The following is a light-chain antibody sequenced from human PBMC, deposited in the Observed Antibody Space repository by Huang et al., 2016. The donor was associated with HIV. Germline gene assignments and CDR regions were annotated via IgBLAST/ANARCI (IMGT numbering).Light chain of an antibody. V-gene: IGKV1-9*01. CDR3: QQLNSYPLT. CDR2: AAS. J-gene: IGKJ4*01. Sequence: IQLTQSPSSLSASVGDRVAITCRASQGISSYLAWYQQKPGKAPKLLIYAASTLQIGIPSRFSGSGSGTDFTLTINSLQPEDSATYYFQQLNSYPLTCGGGTKVEIK. CDR1: QGISSY.